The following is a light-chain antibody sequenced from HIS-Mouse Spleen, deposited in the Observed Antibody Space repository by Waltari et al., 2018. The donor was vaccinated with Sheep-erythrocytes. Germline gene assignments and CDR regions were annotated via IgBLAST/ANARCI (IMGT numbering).Light chain of an antibody. Sequence: QSALTQPRSVSGSPGQSVTISCTGTSSDVGGHNYVSWYQQPQGKAPKLMIYDVSKRPSGVPDRFSGSKSGTTASLTISGLQAEDEADYYCCSYAGSYNHVFATGTKVTVL. CDR2: DVS. V-gene: IGLV2-11*01. CDR3: CSYAGSYNHV. CDR1: SSDVGGHNY. J-gene: IGLJ1*01.